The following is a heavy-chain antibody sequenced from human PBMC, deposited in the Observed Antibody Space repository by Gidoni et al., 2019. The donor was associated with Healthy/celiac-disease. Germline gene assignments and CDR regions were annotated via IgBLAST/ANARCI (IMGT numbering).Heavy chain of an antibody. CDR2: IKQDRSEK. CDR1: GFTFSSYW. CDR3: ARVYSGSYYVWYFDL. V-gene: IGHV3-7*01. D-gene: IGHD1-26*01. Sequence: EVQLVESGGGLVQPGGSLRLSCAASGFTFSSYWMSWVRQAPGKGLEWVANIKQDRSEKYYVDCVKGRFTITRDNAKNSLYLQMNSLRAEDTAVYYGARVYSGSYYVWYFDLWGRGTLVTVSS. J-gene: IGHJ2*01.